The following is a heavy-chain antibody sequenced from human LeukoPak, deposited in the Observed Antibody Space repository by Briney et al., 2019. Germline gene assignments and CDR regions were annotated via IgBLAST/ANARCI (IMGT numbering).Heavy chain of an antibody. CDR1: GYSISSGYY. D-gene: IGHD2-2*01. Sequence: SETLSLTCTVSGYSISSGYYWGWIRQPPGKGLEWIGSIYHSGSTYYNPSLKSRVTISVDTSKNQFSLKLSSVTAADTAVYYCARVSVVVPAASFDYWGQGTLVTVSS. V-gene: IGHV4-38-2*02. J-gene: IGHJ4*02. CDR2: IYHSGST. CDR3: ARVSVVVPAASFDY.